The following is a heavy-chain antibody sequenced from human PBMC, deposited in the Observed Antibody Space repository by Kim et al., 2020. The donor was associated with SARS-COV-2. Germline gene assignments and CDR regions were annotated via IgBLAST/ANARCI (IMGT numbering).Heavy chain of an antibody. V-gene: IGHV1-2*02. CDR2: INPNSGGT. CDR1: GYTFTGYY. CDR3: ARAPPRIAARPTVVWFDP. D-gene: IGHD6-6*01. J-gene: IGHJ5*02. Sequence: ASVKVSCKASGYTFTGYYMHWVRQAPGQGLEWMGWINPNSGGTNYAQKFQGRVTMTRDTSISTAYMELSRLRSDDTAVYYCARAPPRIAARPTVVWFDPWGQGTLVTVSS.